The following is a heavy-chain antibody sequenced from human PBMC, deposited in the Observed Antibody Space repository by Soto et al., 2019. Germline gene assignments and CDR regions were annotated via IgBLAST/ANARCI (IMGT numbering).Heavy chain of an antibody. CDR3: ARNIIAARFNWFDP. V-gene: IGHV4-31*03. Sequence: PSETLSLTCTVSGGSISSGGYYWSWIRQHPGKGLEWIGYIYYSGSTYYNPSLKSRVTISVDTSKNQFSLKLSSVTAADTAVYYCARNIIAARFNWFDPWGQGTLVTVSS. D-gene: IGHD6-6*01. CDR2: IYYSGST. CDR1: GGSISSGGYY. J-gene: IGHJ5*02.